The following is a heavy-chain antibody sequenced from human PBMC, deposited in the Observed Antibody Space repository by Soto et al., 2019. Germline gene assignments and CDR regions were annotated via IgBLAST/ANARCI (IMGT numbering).Heavy chain of an antibody. V-gene: IGHV3-23*01. CDR2: ISGSGGST. CDR3: AKAPEMATISGFDY. J-gene: IGHJ4*02. D-gene: IGHD5-12*01. CDR1: GFTFSSYA. Sequence: GESLKISCAASGFTFSSYAMSWVRQAPGKGLEWVSAISGSGGSTYYADSVKGRFTISRDNSKNTLYLQMNSLRAEDTAVYYCAKAPEMATISGFDYWGQGTLVTVSS.